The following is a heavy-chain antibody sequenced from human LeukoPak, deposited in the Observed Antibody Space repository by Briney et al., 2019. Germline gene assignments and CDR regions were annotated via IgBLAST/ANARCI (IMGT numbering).Heavy chain of an antibody. CDR3: AREVERIAVSQEQYFDY. CDR2: ISYDGNKK. D-gene: IGHD6-19*01. V-gene: IGHV3-30*03. CDR1: GFTFSSHG. Sequence: GGSLRLSCAASGFTFSSHGIHWVRQAPGKGLEWVAVISYDGNKKYYADSVKGRFTISRDNAKNTLYLQMNSLRAEDTAVYYCAREVERIAVSQEQYFDYWGQGTLVTVPS. J-gene: IGHJ4*02.